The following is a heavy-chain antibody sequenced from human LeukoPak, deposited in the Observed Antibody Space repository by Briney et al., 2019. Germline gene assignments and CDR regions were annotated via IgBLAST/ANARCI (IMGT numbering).Heavy chain of an antibody. D-gene: IGHD1-26*01. CDR3: ARAGSYYEYYYYYMDV. V-gene: IGHV1-18*01. CDR2: ISAYNGNT. Sequence: ASVKVSCKASGCTFTSYGISWVRQAPGQGLEWMGWISAYNGNTNYAQKLQGRVTMTTDTSTSTAYMELRSLRSDDTAVYYCARAGSYYEYYYYYMDVWGKGTTVTVSS. CDR1: GCTFTSYG. J-gene: IGHJ6*03.